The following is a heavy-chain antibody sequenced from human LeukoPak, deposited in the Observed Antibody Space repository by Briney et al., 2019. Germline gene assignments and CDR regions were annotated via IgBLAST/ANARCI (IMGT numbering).Heavy chain of an antibody. CDR3: VGYSSSWSVGDFAY. CDR1: GFTFSSYA. Sequence: GGSLRLSCAASGFTFSSYAMSWVRQAPGKGLERVSAISGSGGSTYYADSVKGRFTISRDNSKNTLYLQMDSLRAEDTAVYYCVGYSSSWSVGDFAYWGQGTLVTVSS. V-gene: IGHV3-23*01. CDR2: ISGSGGST. D-gene: IGHD6-13*01. J-gene: IGHJ4*02.